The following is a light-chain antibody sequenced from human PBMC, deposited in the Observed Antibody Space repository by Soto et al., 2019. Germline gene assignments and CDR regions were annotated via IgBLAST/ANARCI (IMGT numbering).Light chain of an antibody. CDR3: QSYDMSLNNHV. J-gene: IGLJ1*01. V-gene: IGLV2-14*01. CDR1: SSDVGYYNF. Sequence: QSVLTQPASVSGSPGQSIIISCTGTSSDVGYYNFVSWYQQHPGKAPKLMMYEVSNRPSGVPNRFSGSKSGNTASLTISGLQAEDEADYYCQSYDMSLNNHVFGTGTKVTVL. CDR2: EVS.